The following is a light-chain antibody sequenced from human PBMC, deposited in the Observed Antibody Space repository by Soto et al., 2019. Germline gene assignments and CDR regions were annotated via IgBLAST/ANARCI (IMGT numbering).Light chain of an antibody. CDR3: SSYTTSSTVA. V-gene: IGLV2-14*01. J-gene: IGLJ2*01. Sequence: QSALTQSASVSGSPGQSITISCTGTSSDIGGYNYVSWYQQHPDKAPKLMIFEVSNRPSGVSNRFSGSKSGNTASLTISGLLPEDEAGYYCSSYTTSSTVAFGGGTKVTVL. CDR2: EVS. CDR1: SSDIGGYNY.